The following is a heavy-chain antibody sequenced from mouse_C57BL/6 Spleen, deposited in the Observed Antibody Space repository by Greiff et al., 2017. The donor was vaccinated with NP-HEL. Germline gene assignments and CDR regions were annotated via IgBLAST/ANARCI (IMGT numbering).Heavy chain of an antibody. CDR2: IDPSDSYT. D-gene: IGHD2-4*01. Sequence: QVQLQQPGAELVRPGTSVKLSCKASGYTFTSYWMHWVKQRPGQGLEWIGVIDPSDSYTNYNQKFKGKATLTVDTSSSTAYMQLSSLTSEDSAVYYCAREDDYGAYWGQGTLVTVSA. V-gene: IGHV1-59*01. J-gene: IGHJ3*01. CDR1: GYTFTSYW. CDR3: AREDDYGAY.